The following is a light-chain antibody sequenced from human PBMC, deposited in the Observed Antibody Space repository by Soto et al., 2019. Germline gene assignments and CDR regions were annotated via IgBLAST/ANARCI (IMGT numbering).Light chain of an antibody. J-gene: IGLJ2*01. V-gene: IGLV2-8*01. CDR2: EVS. CDR3: SSYAGGTNLV. Sequence: QSALTQPPSASGSPGQSVTISCTGTSSDVGGHDYVSWYQQYPGKVPKLIIYEVSKRPSGVPDRFSGSKSVNTASLTVSGLQAEDEADYYCSSYAGGTNLVFGGGTKLTVL. CDR1: SSDVGGHDY.